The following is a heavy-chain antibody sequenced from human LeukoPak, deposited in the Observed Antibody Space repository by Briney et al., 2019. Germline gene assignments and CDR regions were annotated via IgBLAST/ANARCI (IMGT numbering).Heavy chain of an antibody. J-gene: IGHJ4*02. CDR2: ISPNRGGT. V-gene: IGHV1-2*02. CDR3: ARDRGIAVAGGTSEY. D-gene: IGHD6-19*01. CDR1: GGTFITYS. Sequence: ASVTVSCKTSGGTFITYSVNWVRQAPGQGGEGMGWISPNRGGTKYAQKFQGRVTMTRDTSINTAYMELSRLRSDDTAVYYCARDRGIAVAGGTSEYWGQGTLVTVSS.